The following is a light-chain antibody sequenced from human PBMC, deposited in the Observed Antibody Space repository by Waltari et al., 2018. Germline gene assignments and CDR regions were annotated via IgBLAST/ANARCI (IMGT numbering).Light chain of an antibody. CDR1: GSTIGAGYD. CDR2: GTS. CDR3: QSYDTSLSVV. V-gene: IGLV1-40*01. Sequence: QSVLTQPPSVSGAPGQRVTIPCTGSGSTIGAGYDVNWYQQLPGKAPKLLIYGTSTRPLGVPDRYFGSQSGTSASLAITGLQAEDEADYYCQSYDTSLSVVFGGGTKLTVL. J-gene: IGLJ2*01.